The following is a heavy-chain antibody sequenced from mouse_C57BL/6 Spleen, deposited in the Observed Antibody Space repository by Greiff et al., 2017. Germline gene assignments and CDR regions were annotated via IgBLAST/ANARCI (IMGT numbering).Heavy chain of an antibody. CDR1: GYAFTNYL. CDR3: ARSLYYGNYVGYFDV. D-gene: IGHD2-1*01. J-gene: IGHJ1*03. Sequence: QVQLQQSGAELVRPGTSVKVSCKASGYAFTNYLIEWVKQRPGQGLEWIGVINPGSGGTNYNEKFKGKATLTADKSSSTAYMQLSSLTSEDSAVYFGARSLYYGNYVGYFDVWGTGTTVTVSS. V-gene: IGHV1-54*01. CDR2: INPGSGGT.